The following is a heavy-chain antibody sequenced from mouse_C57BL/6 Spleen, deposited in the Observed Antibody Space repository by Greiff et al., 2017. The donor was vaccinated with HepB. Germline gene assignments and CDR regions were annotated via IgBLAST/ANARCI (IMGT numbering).Heavy chain of an antibody. CDR1: GYTFTSYC. CDR3: ARRDYGNYVDFDV. J-gene: IGHJ1*03. V-gene: IGHV1-50*01. D-gene: IGHD2-1*01. CDR2: IDPSDSYT. Sequence: QVQLQQPGAELVKPGASVKLSCKASGYTFTSYCMQWVKQRPGQGLEWIGEIDPSDSYTKYNQKFKGKATLTVDTSSSTAYMQLSSLTSEDSAVYCCARRDYGNYVDFDVWGTGTTVTVSS.